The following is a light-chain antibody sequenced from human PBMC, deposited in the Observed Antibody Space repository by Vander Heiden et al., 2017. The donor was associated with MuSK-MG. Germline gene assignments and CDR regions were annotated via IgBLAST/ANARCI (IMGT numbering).Light chain of an antibody. V-gene: IGKV1-8*01. CDR3: QQDDSYPHT. J-gene: IGKJ3*01. CDR2: AAP. CDR1: QGISSY. Sequence: AIRMTQSPSSFSASTGDRVTITCRASQGISSYLAWYQQKPGKAPKLLIYAAPTLQSGVPSRFSGSGSGTDFTLTISCLQSEDFATYYCQQDDSYPHTFGHGTKVDIK.